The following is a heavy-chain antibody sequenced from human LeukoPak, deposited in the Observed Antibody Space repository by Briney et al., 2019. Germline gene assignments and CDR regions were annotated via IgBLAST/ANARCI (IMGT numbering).Heavy chain of an antibody. Sequence: SETLSLTCAVYGGSFSGYYWSWIRQPPGKGLEWIGEINHSGSTNYNPSLKSRVTISVDTSKNQFSLKLSSVTAADTAVYYCASEDAYCGGDCYPYWGQGTLVTVSS. V-gene: IGHV4-34*01. CDR1: GGSFSGYY. CDR2: INHSGST. D-gene: IGHD2-21*02. J-gene: IGHJ4*02. CDR3: ASEDAYCGGDCYPY.